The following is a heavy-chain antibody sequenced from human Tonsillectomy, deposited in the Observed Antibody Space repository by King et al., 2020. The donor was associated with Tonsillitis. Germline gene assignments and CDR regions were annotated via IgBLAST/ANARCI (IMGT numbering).Heavy chain of an antibody. V-gene: IGHV1-8*01. CDR2: MNPNSGNT. CDR1: GYTFTSYD. J-gene: IGHJ6*03. D-gene: IGHD2-2*02. Sequence: VQLVESGAEVKKPGASVKVSCKASGYTFTSYDINWVRQATGQGLEWMGWMNPNSGNTGYAQKFQGRVTMTRNTSISTAYMELRSLRSEDTAVYYCARGKRCSSTSCYTAPYYYMDVWGKGTTVTVSS. CDR3: ARGKRCSSTSCYTAPYYYMDV.